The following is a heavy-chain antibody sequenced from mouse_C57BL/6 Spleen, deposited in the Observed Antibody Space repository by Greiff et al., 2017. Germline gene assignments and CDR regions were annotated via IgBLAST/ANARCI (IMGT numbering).Heavy chain of an antibody. D-gene: IGHD3-2*02. CDR1: GYTFTSYW. CDR2: IDTSDSYT. J-gene: IGHJ3*01. V-gene: IGHV1-69*01. CDR3: ARWRNSSDYNEY. Sequence: VQLQQPGAELVMPGASVKLSCKASGYTFTSYWMHWVKQRPGQGLAWIGEIDTSDSYTNYNQKFKGKSTLTVDKSSSTAYMQISILTSKDSEVYYCARWRNSSDYNEYWGQGTLVTVSA.